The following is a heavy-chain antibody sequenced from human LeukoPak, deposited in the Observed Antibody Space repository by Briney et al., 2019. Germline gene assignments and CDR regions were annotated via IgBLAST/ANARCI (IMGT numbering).Heavy chain of an antibody. CDR2: ISASGGTI. CDR1: GFTFGSYA. CDR3: ARSGYSSGWYPSRYYYYYGMDV. Sequence: GGSLRLSCAASGFTFGSYAMSWVRQAPGKGLEWVSSISASGGTIYYADSVKGRFTISRENAKNSLYLQMNSLRAEDTAMYYCARSGYSSGWYPSRYYYYYGMDVWGQGTTVTVSS. D-gene: IGHD6-19*01. J-gene: IGHJ6*02. V-gene: IGHV3-23*01.